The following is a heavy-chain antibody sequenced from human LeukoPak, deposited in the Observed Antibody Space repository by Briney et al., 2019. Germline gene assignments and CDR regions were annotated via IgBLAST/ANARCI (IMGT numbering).Heavy chain of an antibody. Sequence: SETLSLTCTVSGYSISSSAYYWGWIRQPPGKGLEWIGTIYYSGSTNYNPSLKSRVTISVDKSKNQFSLKLSSVTAADTAVYYCARGAAAAGSEFDYWGQGTLVTVSS. D-gene: IGHD6-13*01. CDR2: IYYSGST. CDR3: ARGAAAAGSEFDY. CDR1: GYSISSSAYY. V-gene: IGHV4-39*07. J-gene: IGHJ4*02.